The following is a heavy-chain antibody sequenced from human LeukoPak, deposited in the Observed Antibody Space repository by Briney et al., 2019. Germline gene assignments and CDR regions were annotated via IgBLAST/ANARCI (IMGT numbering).Heavy chain of an antibody. J-gene: IGHJ5*02. CDR2: TYYRSKWYN. CDR1: GDSVSSSSAA. CDR3: SRRLAAAGTWFDP. Sequence: SQTLSLTCAISGDSVSSSSAAWNWIRQSPSRGLEWLGRTYYRSKWYNDYALSVKSRITINPDTFKNRFSLQLNSVTPEDTAVYYCSRRLAAAGTWFDPWGQGTLVTVSS. D-gene: IGHD6-13*01. V-gene: IGHV6-1*01.